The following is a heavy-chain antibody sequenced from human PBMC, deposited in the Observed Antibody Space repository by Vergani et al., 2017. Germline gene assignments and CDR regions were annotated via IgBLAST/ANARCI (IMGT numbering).Heavy chain of an antibody. V-gene: IGHV7-4-1*02. CDR2: INTNTGNP. CDR3: ARRGDIVVVPAASRYYYMDV. Sequence: QVQLAQSGSELKKPGASVKVSCKASGYTFTSYAMNWVRQAPGQGLEWMGWINTNTGNPTYAQGFTGRFVLSLDTSVSTAYLQISSLKAEDTAVYYCARRGDIVVVPAASRYYYMDVWGKGTTVTVSS. J-gene: IGHJ6*03. D-gene: IGHD2-2*01. CDR1: GYTFTSYA.